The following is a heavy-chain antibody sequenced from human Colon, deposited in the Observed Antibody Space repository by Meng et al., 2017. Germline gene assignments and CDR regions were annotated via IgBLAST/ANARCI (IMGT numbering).Heavy chain of an antibody. CDR1: GFTFSSYW. CDR3: ARINYAEDS. Sequence: AQLVESGGGLVQPWGSLRLSCAASGFTFSSYWMHWVRQVPGKGLVWVSRINEDGIVTNYANSVKGRFTVSRDNAKNTLYLQMNSLRVEDTDVYYCARINYAEDSWGQGTLVTVPQ. D-gene: IGHD4-17*01. CDR2: INEDGIVT. J-gene: IGHJ4*02. V-gene: IGHV3-74*02.